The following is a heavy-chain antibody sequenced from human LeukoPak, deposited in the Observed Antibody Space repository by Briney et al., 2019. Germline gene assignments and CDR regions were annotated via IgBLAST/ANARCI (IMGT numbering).Heavy chain of an antibody. D-gene: IGHD2-15*01. CDR1: GDTFTSYG. V-gene: IGHV1-18*01. Sequence: ASVKVSCKASGDTFTSYGISWVRRSPGQGLEWMGWISGYSGNTKYAQKFQGRVTMTTDTSTSTAYMELRSLRSDDTAVYYCARGQAVVVAAATQYWFDPWGQGTLVTVSS. CDR2: ISGYSGNT. CDR3: ARGQAVVVAAATQYWFDP. J-gene: IGHJ5*02.